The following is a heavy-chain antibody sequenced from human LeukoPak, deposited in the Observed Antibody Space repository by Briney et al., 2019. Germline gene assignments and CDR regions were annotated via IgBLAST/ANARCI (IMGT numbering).Heavy chain of an antibody. D-gene: IGHD3-10*01. J-gene: IGHJ6*03. V-gene: IGHV4-34*01. CDR1: GGSFSGYF. CDR2: INHSGST. CDR3: ARIRGFGADYYYYYMDV. Sequence: SETLSLTCAVYGGSFSGYFWSWIRQPPGKGLEWIGEINHSGSTNYNPSLKSRVTISVDTSKNQFSLKLSSVTAADTAVYFCARIRGFGADYYYYYMDVWGKGTTVTVSS.